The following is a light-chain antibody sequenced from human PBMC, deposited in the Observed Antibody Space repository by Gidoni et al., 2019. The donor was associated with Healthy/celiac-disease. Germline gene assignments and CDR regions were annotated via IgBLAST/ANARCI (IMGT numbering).Light chain of an antibody. J-gene: IGKJ4*01. V-gene: IGKV3-11*01. Sequence: EIVLTQSPATLSSSPGERATLSCRASQSVSSYLAWYQQKPGQAPRLLNYDASNRATGIPARFSGSGSGTDFTLTISSLEPEDFAVYYCQQRSNWLTFGGGTKVEIK. CDR3: QQRSNWLT. CDR1: QSVSSY. CDR2: DAS.